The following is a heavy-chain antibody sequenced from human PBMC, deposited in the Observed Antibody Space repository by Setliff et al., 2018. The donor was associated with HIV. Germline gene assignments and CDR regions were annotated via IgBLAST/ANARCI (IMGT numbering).Heavy chain of an antibody. CDR1: GFNIGTNG. J-gene: IGHJ1*01. D-gene: IGHD3-22*01. CDR2: IYGRGDAT. V-gene: IGHV3-23*01. Sequence: PGGSLRLSCAVSGFNIGTNGMSWVRQAPGKGPEWVSDIYGRGDATYYAESVKGRFTMSRDNTKNMLFLQMNRLRAEDTAMYFCTTQVNYDSSGYGYFQHWGQGTLVTVSS. CDR3: TTQVNYDSSGYGYFQH.